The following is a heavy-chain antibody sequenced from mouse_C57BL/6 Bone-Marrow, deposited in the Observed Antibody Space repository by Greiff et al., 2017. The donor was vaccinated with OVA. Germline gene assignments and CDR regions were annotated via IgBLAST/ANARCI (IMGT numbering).Heavy chain of an antibody. CDR1: GFTFSDYG. V-gene: IGHV5-17*01. CDR3: AVIYYCNYWYFDV. J-gene: IGHJ1*03. CDR2: ISSGSSTI. D-gene: IGHD2-1*01. Sequence: EVMLVESGGGLVKPGGSLKLSCAASGFTFSDYGLHWVRQAPEKGLEWVAYISSGSSTIYYADTVKGRFTISRDNAKNTLFLQMTSLRSEDTAMYYCAVIYYCNYWYFDVWGTGTTVTVAS.